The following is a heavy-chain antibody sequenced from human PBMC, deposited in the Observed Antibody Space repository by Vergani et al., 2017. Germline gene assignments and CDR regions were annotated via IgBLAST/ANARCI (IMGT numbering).Heavy chain of an antibody. D-gene: IGHD6-6*01. J-gene: IGHJ4*02. CDR2: IYPGDSDT. CDR1: GYRFTSYW. V-gene: IGHV5-51*01. Sequence: EVQLVQSGAEVKKPGESLRISCKGSGYRFTSYWIGWVRQMPGKSLEWMGIIYPGDSDTRYSPSFQGQVTISADKSISTAYLQWSSLTASDTAIYYRARHHIRARPDDYWGQGTLVTVSS. CDR3: ARHHIRARPDDY.